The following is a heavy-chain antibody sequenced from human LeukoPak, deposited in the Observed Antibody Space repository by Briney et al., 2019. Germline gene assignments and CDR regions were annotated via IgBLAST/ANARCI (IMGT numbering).Heavy chain of an antibody. CDR1: GGSISSYY. J-gene: IGHJ3*02. V-gene: IGHV4-34*01. D-gene: IGHD1-26*01. CDR3: ARAQWVFDAFDI. Sequence: SETLSLTCTVSGGSISSYYWSWIRQPPGKGPEWIGEINHSGSTNYNPSLKSRVTISVDTSKNQFSLKLSSVTAADTAVYYCARAQWVFDAFDIWGQGTMVTVSS. CDR2: INHSGST.